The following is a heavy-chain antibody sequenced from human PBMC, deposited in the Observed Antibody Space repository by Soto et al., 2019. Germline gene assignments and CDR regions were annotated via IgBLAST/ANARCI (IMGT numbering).Heavy chain of an antibody. V-gene: IGHV1-69*13. Sequence: SVKVSCKASGGTFSSYAISWVRQAPGQGLEWMGGIIPIFGTTNYAQKFQGRLTITADASTSTGYMELSSLRSEDTAVYYCASPITLIVGNAFDIWGQGTMVTVSS. CDR1: GGTFSSYA. D-gene: IGHD3-22*01. CDR3: ASPITLIVGNAFDI. CDR2: IIPIFGTT. J-gene: IGHJ3*02.